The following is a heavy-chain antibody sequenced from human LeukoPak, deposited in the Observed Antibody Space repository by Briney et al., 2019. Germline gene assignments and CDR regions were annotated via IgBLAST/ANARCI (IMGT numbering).Heavy chain of an antibody. D-gene: IGHD3-10*01. CDR3: ARGRSVRNLYYNGSGSSTKILFDY. CDR1: GFTFSSYS. Sequence: GGSLRLSCAASGFTFSSYSMNWVRQAPGKGLEWVSSISSSSSYIYYADSVKGRFTISRDNAKNSLYLQMNSLRAEDTAVYYCARGRSVRNLYYNGSGSSTKILFDYWGQGTLVTVSS. CDR2: ISSSSSYI. V-gene: IGHV3-21*01. J-gene: IGHJ4*02.